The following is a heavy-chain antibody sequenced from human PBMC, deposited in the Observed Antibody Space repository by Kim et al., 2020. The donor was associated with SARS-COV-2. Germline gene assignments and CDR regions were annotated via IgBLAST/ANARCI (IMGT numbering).Heavy chain of an antibody. Sequence: SVKVSCKASGGTFSSYAISWVRQAPGQGLEWMGGIIPIFGTANYAQKFQGRVTITADESTSTAYMELSSLRSEDTAVYYCARSDWRPDYYYGMDVWGQGTTVTVSS. CDR3: ARSDWRPDYYYGMDV. D-gene: IGHD3-9*01. V-gene: IGHV1-69*13. J-gene: IGHJ6*02. CDR1: GGTFSSYA. CDR2: IIPIFGTA.